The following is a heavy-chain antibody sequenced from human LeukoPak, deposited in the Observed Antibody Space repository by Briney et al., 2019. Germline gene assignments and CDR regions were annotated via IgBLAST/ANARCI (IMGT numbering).Heavy chain of an antibody. V-gene: IGHV1-46*01. J-gene: IGHJ4*02. Sequence: ASVKVSCKASGYTFTGYYMHWVRQAPGQGLEWMGIINPSGGSTSYAQKFQGRVTMTRDMSTSTVYMELSSLRSEDTAVYYCARDLHIWSGYHTYFDYWGQGTLVTVSS. CDR2: INPSGGST. D-gene: IGHD3-3*02. CDR1: GYTFTGYY. CDR3: ARDLHIWSGYHTYFDY.